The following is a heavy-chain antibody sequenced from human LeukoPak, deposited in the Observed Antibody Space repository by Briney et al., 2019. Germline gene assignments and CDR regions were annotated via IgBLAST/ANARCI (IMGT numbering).Heavy chain of an antibody. V-gene: IGHV1-69*13. J-gene: IGHJ4*02. CDR2: IIPIFGTA. Sequence: ASVKVSCKASGGTFSSYAISWVRQAPGQGLEWMGGIIPIFGTANYAQKFQGRVTITADESTSTAYVELSSLRSEDTAVYYCARNGYSSGWDFDYWGQGTLVTVSS. CDR1: GGTFSSYA. CDR3: ARNGYSSGWDFDY. D-gene: IGHD6-19*01.